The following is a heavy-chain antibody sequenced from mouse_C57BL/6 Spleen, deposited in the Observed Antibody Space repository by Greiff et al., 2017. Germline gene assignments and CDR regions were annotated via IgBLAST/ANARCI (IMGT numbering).Heavy chain of an antibody. V-gene: IGHV1-52*01. D-gene: IGHD2-1*01. J-gene: IGHJ3*01. CDR3: ARSERSGGNYVPGFAY. CDR1: GYTFTSYW. CDR2: IDPSDSET. Sequence: QVQLQQPGAELVRPGSSVKLSCKASGYTFTSYWMHWVKQRPIQGLEWIGNIDPSDSETHYNQKFKDKATLTVDKSSSTAYMQLSSLTSEDSAVYYCARSERSGGNYVPGFAYWGQGTLVTVSA.